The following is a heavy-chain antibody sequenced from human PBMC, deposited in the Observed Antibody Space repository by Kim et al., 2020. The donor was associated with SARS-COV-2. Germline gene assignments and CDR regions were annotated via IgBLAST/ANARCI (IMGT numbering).Heavy chain of an antibody. CDR3: ENSIGVAGIAFDH. CDR2: INPDSGGT. Sequence: ASVKVSCKASGYTFTGYYIHWVRQAPGQGLEWMGRINPDSGGTNFAQNFQGRVTMTRDTSISTAYMELNTLTSDDTAVYFCENSIGVAGIAFDHWGQGTQVTVSS. D-gene: IGHD6-19*01. J-gene: IGHJ4*02. V-gene: IGHV1-2*06. CDR1: GYTFTGYY.